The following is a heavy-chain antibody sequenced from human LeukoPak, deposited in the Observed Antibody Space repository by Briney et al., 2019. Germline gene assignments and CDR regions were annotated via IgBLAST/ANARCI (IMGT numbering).Heavy chain of an antibody. J-gene: IGHJ3*01. CDR3: AKDSYVSGRPLHTFDV. V-gene: IGHV3-23*01. CDR1: GFTFAIHA. Sequence: GGSLRLSCAASGFTFAIHAMTWVRQAPGKGLEWVSGISGDGASTHYAESVKGQFTISRDNSQNTLFLQMNSLRVEDTAIYYCAKDSYVSGRPLHTFDVWGQGTMVTISS. CDR2: ISGDGAST. D-gene: IGHD3-10*01.